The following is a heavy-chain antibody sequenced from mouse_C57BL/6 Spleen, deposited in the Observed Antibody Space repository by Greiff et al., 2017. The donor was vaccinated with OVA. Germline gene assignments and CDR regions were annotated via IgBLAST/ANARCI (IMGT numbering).Heavy chain of an antibody. Sequence: VQLKESGGGLVQPGGSLKLSCAASGFTFSDYYMYWVRQTPEKRLEWVAYISNGGGSTYYPDTVKGRFTISRDNAKNTLYLQMSRLKSEDTAMYYCARHDPDVWGTGTTVTVSS. CDR1: GFTFSDYY. V-gene: IGHV5-12*01. CDR2: ISNGGGST. J-gene: IGHJ1*03. CDR3: ARHDPDV.